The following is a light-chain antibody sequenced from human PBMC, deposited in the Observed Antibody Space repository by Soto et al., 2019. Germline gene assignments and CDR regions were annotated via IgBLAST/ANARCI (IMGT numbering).Light chain of an antibody. CDR3: QHYSDFSCT. V-gene: IGKV1-5*03. Sequence: DIHLTQSLSTLSESVGDRVTITCRASQSISILLAWYQQKPGKAPNLSIYATSTLETGVSSRFSGSGSATEFTLTSSSLQPDDSATYYCQHYSDFSCTFGQGTKVEIK. J-gene: IGKJ1*01. CDR2: ATS. CDR1: QSISIL.